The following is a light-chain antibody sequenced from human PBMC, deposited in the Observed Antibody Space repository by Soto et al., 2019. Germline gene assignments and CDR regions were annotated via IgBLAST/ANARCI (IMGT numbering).Light chain of an antibody. CDR2: GAS. CDR3: HHYDSPPWS. J-gene: IGKJ1*01. CDR1: QSVSSTY. Sequence: EVVLPQSPGTLSLSPGERATLSCRASQSVSSTYLAWYKQRPGQAPRLLNYGASTRATAIPARISGSGSGTYFTLTFSRLEPEDFAVYDCHHYDSPPWSFGQGTTVESK. V-gene: IGKV3-20*01.